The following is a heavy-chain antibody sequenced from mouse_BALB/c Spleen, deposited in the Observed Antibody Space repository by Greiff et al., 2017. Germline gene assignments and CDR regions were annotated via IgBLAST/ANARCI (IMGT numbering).Heavy chain of an antibody. D-gene: IGHD2-1*01. CDR2: IYPYNGGT. CDR1: GYTFTDYN. V-gene: IGHV1S29*02. CDR3: AISGYGNYEDAMDY. Sequence: EVQLQQSGPELVKPGASVKISCKASGYTFTDYNMHWVKQSHGKSLEWIGYIYPYNGGTGYNQKFKSKATLTVDNSSSTAYMELRSLTSEDSAVYYCAISGYGNYEDAMDYWGQGTSVTVSS. J-gene: IGHJ4*01.